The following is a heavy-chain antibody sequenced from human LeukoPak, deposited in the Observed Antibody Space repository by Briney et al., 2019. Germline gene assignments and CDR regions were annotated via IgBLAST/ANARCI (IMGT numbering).Heavy chain of an antibody. V-gene: IGHV3-11*01. J-gene: IGHJ4*02. D-gene: IGHD5-18*01. CDR3: ARQYSYGSRAFDY. CDR1: GFTFSDYY. CDR2: ISSSGSTI. Sequence: GSLSLSCAASGFTFSDYYMNWIRQAPGKGLEWVSYISSSGSTIYYADSVKGRFTISRDNAKNSLYLQMNSLRAEDTAVYYCARQYSYGSRAFDYWGQGTLVTVSS.